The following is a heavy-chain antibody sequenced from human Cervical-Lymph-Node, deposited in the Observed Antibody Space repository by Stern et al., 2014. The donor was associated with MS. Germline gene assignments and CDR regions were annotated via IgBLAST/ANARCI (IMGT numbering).Heavy chain of an antibody. Sequence: EVQLVQSGAELIRPGESLKISCTGSGFTFSIFWIAWVRQMPGKGLEWMGIIYPGDSETRYSPSFQGQVTMSADKSTRSDFLQRSSLNASDTAMYFCARQTTAWASDVWGQGTLVTVSS. CDR3: ARQTTAWASDV. J-gene: IGHJ4*02. V-gene: IGHV5-51*01. D-gene: IGHD1-14*01. CDR1: GFTFSIFW. CDR2: IYPGDSET.